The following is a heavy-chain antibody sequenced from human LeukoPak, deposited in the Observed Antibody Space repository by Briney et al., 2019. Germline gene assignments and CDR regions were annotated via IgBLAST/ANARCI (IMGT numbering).Heavy chain of an antibody. J-gene: IGHJ4*02. CDR1: GYTFTSYD. V-gene: IGHV1-8*01. CDR3: ARVIGNMVRGVIQVY. D-gene: IGHD3-10*01. CDR2: MNPNSGNT. Sequence: ASVKVSCKASGYTFTSYDINWVRQATGQGLEWMGWMNPNSGNTGYAQKLQGRVTMTRNTSISTAYMELSSLRSEDTAVYYCARVIGNMVRGVIQVYWGQGTLVTVSS.